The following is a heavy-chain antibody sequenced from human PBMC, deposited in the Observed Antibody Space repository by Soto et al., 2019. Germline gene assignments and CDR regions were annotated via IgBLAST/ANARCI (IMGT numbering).Heavy chain of an antibody. V-gene: IGHV1-69*13. CDR1: GGTFSSYA. CDR3: ARLTYLDYYDSSGYLSGAYFDY. D-gene: IGHD3-22*01. Sequence: SVKVSCKASGGTFSSYAISWVRQAPGQRLEWMGGIIPIFGTANYAQKFQGRVTITADESTSTAYMELSSLRSEDTAVYYCARLTYLDYYDSSGYLSGAYFDYWGQGTLVTVS. CDR2: IIPIFGTA. J-gene: IGHJ4*02.